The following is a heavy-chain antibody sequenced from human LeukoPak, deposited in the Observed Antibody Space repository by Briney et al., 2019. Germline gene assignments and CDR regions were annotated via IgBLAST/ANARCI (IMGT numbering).Heavy chain of an antibody. CDR1: GFTFSSYS. Sequence: GGSLRLSCAASGFTFSSYSMNWVRQAPGKGLEWVSYISSSSSTIYYEDSVKGRFTISRDNAKNSLYLQMNSLRAEDTAVYYCARYYTIFGDYYYMDVWGKGTTVTVSS. V-gene: IGHV3-48*04. CDR2: ISSSSSTI. J-gene: IGHJ6*03. CDR3: ARYYTIFGDYYYMDV. D-gene: IGHD3-3*01.